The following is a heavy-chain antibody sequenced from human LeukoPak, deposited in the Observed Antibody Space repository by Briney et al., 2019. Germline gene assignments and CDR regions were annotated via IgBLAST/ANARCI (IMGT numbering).Heavy chain of an antibody. D-gene: IGHD4-23*01. V-gene: IGHV3-48*02. CDR3: ANTVVTGGD. CDR1: GFTFSNYA. J-gene: IGHJ4*02. Sequence: QPGRSLRLSCAASGFTFSNYAMHWVRQAPGKGLEWVSYISSSSSTIYYADSVKGRFTISRDNAKNSLYLQMNSLRDEDTAVYYCANTVVTGGDWGQGTLVTVSS. CDR2: ISSSSSTI.